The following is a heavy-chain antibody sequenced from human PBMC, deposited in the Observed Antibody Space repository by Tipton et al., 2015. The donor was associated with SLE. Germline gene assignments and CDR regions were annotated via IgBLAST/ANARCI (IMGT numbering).Heavy chain of an antibody. CDR3: ARAGGLRYFEQPFDY. V-gene: IGHV4-38-2*01. Sequence: TLSLTCAVSGYSISSGYYWGWIRQPPGKGLEWIGSIYHSGSTYYNPSLKRRVTISVDTSKNQFSLKLSSVTAADTAVYYCARAGGLRYFEQPFDYWGQGTLVTVSS. D-gene: IGHD3-9*01. CDR1: GYSISSGYY. J-gene: IGHJ4*02. CDR2: IYHSGST.